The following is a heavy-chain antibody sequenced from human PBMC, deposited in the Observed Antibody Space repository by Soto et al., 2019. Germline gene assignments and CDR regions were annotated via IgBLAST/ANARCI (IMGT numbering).Heavy chain of an antibody. D-gene: IGHD4-17*01. V-gene: IGHV4-31*03. CDR2: IYYSGST. Sequence: SETLSLTSTVSGCSISSGGYYWSWIRQHPGKGLEWIGYIYYSGSTYYNPSLKSRVTISVDTSKNQFSLKLSSVTAADTAVYYCARSYGEKSYYYYGMDVWGQGTTVTVSS. CDR1: GCSISSGGYY. J-gene: IGHJ6*02. CDR3: ARSYGEKSYYYYGMDV.